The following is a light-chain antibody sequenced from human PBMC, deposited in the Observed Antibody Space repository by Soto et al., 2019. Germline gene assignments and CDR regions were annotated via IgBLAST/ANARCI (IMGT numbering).Light chain of an antibody. CDR1: LSVATF. CDR3: QQSYGTPRT. CDR2: GAS. J-gene: IGKJ2*01. V-gene: IGKV1-39*01. Sequence: DIQMTQSPSSLSASVGDRVAITCRASLSVATFLNWYQQRPGEAPKLLIYGASTLQSGVPARFRGSGSGTDFTLTITSLQREDSATYYCQQSYGTPRTFGQGTKVDI.